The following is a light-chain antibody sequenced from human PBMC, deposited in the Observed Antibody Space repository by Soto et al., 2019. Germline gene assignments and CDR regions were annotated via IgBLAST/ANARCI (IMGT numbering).Light chain of an antibody. CDR3: AAWDDNLSGPWV. CDR2: SST. Sequence: QAVVTQPPSVSGTPGQRVTISCSGSSSNIGSNLVYWYQHLPGAAPKLLIYSSTQRPSGVPDRFSGSKSGTSASLAISGLRSEDEADYYCAAWDDNLSGPWVFGGGTQLTVL. CDR1: SSNIGSNL. V-gene: IGLV1-47*02. J-gene: IGLJ3*02.